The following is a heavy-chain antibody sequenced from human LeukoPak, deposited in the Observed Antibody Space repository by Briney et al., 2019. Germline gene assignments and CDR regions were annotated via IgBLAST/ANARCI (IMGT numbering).Heavy chain of an antibody. J-gene: IGHJ4*02. CDR1: GGSISSSSYY. CDR2: IYYSGCT. Sequence: PSETLSLTFTGSGGSISSSSYYWGGIRQPPGKGLEWGGSIYYSGCTYYNPSLKSRVTISVDTSKNQFSLKLSFVTAADTAVYYCARRPVGTGKNPSRKLLGEYYFDYWGQGTLVTVSS. D-gene: IGHD3-10*01. V-gene: IGHV4-39*01. CDR3: ARRPVGTGKNPSRKLLGEYYFDY.